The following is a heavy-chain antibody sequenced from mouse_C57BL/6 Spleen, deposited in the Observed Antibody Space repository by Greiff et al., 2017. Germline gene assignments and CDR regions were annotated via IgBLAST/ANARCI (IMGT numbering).Heavy chain of an antibody. CDR3: ARQDDGRENYFDY. CDR1: GFTFSSYG. Sequence: EVTVVESGGDLVKPGGSLKLSCAASGFTFSSYGMSWVRQTPDKRLEWVATISSGGSYTYYPDSVKGRFTISRDNAKNTLYLQMSSLKSEDTAMYYGARQDDGRENYFDYWGQGTTLTVSS. J-gene: IGHJ2*01. V-gene: IGHV5-6*01. D-gene: IGHD1-1*01. CDR2: ISSGGSYT.